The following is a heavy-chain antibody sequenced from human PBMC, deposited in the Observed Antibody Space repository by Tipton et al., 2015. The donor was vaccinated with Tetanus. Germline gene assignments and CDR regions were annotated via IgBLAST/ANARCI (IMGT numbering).Heavy chain of an antibody. CDR3: VRGRGLGAYSFGFEY. V-gene: IGHV4-30-2*01. CDR1: GGSVRSGDYS. J-gene: IGHJ4*02. Sequence: TLSLTCTVSGGSVRSGDYSWNWIRQTPGQGLEWLGYIYQTDSTYFNPSLRSRLSISISRSKNQFSLKLTSVTAADTAVYYCVRGRGLGAYSFGFEYWGQGAQVIVSS. CDR2: IYQTDST. D-gene: IGHD5-18*01.